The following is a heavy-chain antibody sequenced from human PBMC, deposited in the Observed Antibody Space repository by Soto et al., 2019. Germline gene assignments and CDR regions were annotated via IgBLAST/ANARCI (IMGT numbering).Heavy chain of an antibody. D-gene: IGHD2-15*01. V-gene: IGHV4-61*01. CDR1: GGSVSSGSYY. J-gene: IGHJ4*02. CDR3: ARGTCSGGSCYSDFDY. Sequence: LSLTCTVSGGSVSSGSYYWSWIRQPPGKGLEWIGYIYYSGSTNYNPSLKSRVTISVDTSKNQFSLKLSSVTAADTAVYYCARGTCSGGSCYSDFDYWGQGTLVTVSS. CDR2: IYYSGST.